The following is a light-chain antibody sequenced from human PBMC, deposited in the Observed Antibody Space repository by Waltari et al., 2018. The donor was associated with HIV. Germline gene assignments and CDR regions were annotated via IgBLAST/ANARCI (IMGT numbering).Light chain of an antibody. Sequence: SYELTQPPSVSVSPGQTASIPCPGGKLGDKYACWYQQKPGQSPVLVIYKDGKRPSGIPERFSGFNSGNTATLTISGTQAMDEADYYCQAWDSDTPKVFGGGTKLTVL. V-gene: IGLV3-1*01. CDR1: KLGDKY. J-gene: IGLJ2*01. CDR2: KDG. CDR3: QAWDSDTPKV.